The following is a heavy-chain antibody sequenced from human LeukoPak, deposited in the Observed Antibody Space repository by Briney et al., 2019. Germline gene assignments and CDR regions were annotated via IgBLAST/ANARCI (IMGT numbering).Heavy chain of an antibody. CDR3: ARAPPGCSSTSCYATRFDY. V-gene: IGHV4-30-4*01. D-gene: IGHD2-2*01. J-gene: IGHJ4*02. CDR1: GGSISSGDYY. CDR2: IYYSGST. Sequence: SETLSLTCTVSGGSISSGDYYWSWIRQPPGKGLEWVVYIYYSGSTYYNPSLKSRVTISVDTSKNQFSLNLSSVTAADTAVYYCARAPPGCSSTSCYATRFDYWGQGTLVTVSS.